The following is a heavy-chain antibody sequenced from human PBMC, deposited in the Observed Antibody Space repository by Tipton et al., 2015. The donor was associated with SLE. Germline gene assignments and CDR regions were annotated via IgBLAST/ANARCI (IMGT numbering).Heavy chain of an antibody. V-gene: IGHV4-39*07. J-gene: IGHJ4*02. CDR1: TFSSYW. CDR3: ARLPLIAAAGRYFDY. CDR2: IYYSGST. D-gene: IGHD6-13*01. Sequence: TFSSYWMSWVRQPPGKGLEWIGSIYYSGSTYYNPSLKSRVTISVDTPKNQFSLKLSSVTAADTAVYYCARLPLIAAAGRYFDYWGQGTLVTVSS.